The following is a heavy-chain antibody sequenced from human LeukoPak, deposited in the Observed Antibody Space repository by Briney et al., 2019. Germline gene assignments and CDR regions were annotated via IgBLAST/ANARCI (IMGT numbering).Heavy chain of an antibody. Sequence: GASVKVSCKASGYTFTSYAMHWVRQAPGQRLEWMGRINAGNGNTKYSQKFQGRVTITRDTSASTAYMELSSLRSEDTAVYYCAREGSSSWYYWFDPWGQGTLVTVSS. CDR3: AREGSSSWYYWFDP. CDR2: INAGNGNT. D-gene: IGHD6-13*01. CDR1: GYTFTSYA. V-gene: IGHV1-3*01. J-gene: IGHJ5*02.